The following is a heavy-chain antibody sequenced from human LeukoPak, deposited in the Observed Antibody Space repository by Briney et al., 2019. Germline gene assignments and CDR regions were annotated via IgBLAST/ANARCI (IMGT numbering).Heavy chain of an antibody. J-gene: IGHJ5*02. V-gene: IGHV4-38-2*02. CDR2: IYHSGST. CDR1: GYSISSGYY. Sequence: PSETLSLTCTVSGYSISSGYYWGWIRQPPGKGLEWIGSIYHSGSTYYNPSLKSRVTISVDTSKNQFSLKLSSVTAADTAVYYCARSSYSSGSFDPWGQGTLVTVSS. D-gene: IGHD6-19*01. CDR3: ARSSYSSGSFDP.